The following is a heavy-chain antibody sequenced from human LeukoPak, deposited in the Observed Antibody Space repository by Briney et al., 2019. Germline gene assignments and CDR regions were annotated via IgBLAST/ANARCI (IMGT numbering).Heavy chain of an antibody. CDR1: GFTFSSYW. Sequence: PGGSLRLSCAASGFTFSSYWMHWVRQAPGKGLVWVSLISSDGSTTIYADSVKGRFTISRDNSKNTLYLQMNSLRAEDTAVYYCAKKGYYDGSGYYMYYFDHWGQGTLVTVSS. V-gene: IGHV3-74*01. J-gene: IGHJ4*02. D-gene: IGHD3-22*01. CDR2: ISSDGSTT. CDR3: AKKGYYDGSGYYMYYFDH.